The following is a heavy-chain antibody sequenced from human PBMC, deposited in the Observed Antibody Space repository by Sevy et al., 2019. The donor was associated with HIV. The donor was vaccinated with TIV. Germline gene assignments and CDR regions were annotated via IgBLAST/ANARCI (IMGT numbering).Heavy chain of an antibody. CDR3: ARDHPPGIVVYAFDL. V-gene: IGHV1-69*13. J-gene: IGHJ3*01. Sequence: ASVKVSCKASGGTFSSYAISWVRQAPGQGLEWMGGIIPIFGTANYAQKFQGRVTITADESTSTAYMELSSLRSEDTDVYYCARDHPPGIVVYAFDLWGQGTMVTVSS. CDR2: IIPIFGTA. D-gene: IGHD3-22*01. CDR1: GGTFSSYA.